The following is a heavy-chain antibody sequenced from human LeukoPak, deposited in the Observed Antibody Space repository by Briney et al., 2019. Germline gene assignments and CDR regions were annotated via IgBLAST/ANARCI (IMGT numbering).Heavy chain of an antibody. CDR3: AKDRSIGTYYTFDH. J-gene: IGHJ4*02. CDR2: IDYSGGSS. Sequence: PGGSLRLSCTVSGFTLSSYEMSWVRQAPGKGLEWVSSIDYSGGSSYYADSVKGRFTVSRDNSNNRLYLQMSGLTAADTAVYYCAKDRSIGTYYTFDHWGQGTLVTVSS. D-gene: IGHD1-26*01. CDR1: GFTLSSYE. V-gene: IGHV3-23*01.